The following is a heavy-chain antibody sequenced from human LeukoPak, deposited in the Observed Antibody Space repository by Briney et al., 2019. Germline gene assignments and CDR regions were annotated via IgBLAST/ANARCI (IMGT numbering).Heavy chain of an antibody. CDR1: GYSFKTYW. Sequence: GESLKISCKGSGYSFKTYWIGWVRQMPGKGLEWMGIIYPSDSDTRYSPSFHGQVTISADKSISTAYLQWSSLKASDTAIYYCARLFYYGSRAFDIWGQGTMVTVSS. V-gene: IGHV5-51*01. CDR2: IYPSDSDT. J-gene: IGHJ3*02. CDR3: ARLFYYGSRAFDI. D-gene: IGHD3-10*01.